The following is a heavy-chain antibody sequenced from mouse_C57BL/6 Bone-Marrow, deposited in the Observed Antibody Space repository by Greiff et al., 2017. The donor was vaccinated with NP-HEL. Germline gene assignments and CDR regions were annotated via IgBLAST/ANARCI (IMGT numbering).Heavy chain of an antibody. CDR3: AREGGYYFDY. Sequence: EVHLVESGGGLVKPGGSLKLSCAASGFTFSSYAMSWVRQTPEKRLEWVATISDGGSYTYYPDNVKGRLTISRDNAKNNLYLQRSHLKSEDTAMYYWAREGGYYFDYWGQVTTRTVSS. J-gene: IGHJ2*01. CDR2: ISDGGSYT. V-gene: IGHV5-4*01. CDR1: GFTFSSYA.